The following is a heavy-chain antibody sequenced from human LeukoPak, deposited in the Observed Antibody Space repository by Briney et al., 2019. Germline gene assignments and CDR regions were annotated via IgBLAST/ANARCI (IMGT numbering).Heavy chain of an antibody. CDR3: AREALGGYDPPRDAFDI. D-gene: IGHD5-12*01. V-gene: IGHV3-48*03. J-gene: IGHJ3*02. CDR2: ISSSGSTI. Sequence: PGGSLRLSCAASGFTFSSYEMNWVRQAPGKGLEWVSYISSSGSTIYYADSVKGRFTISRDNAKNSLYLQMNSLRAEDTAVYYCAREALGGYDPPRDAFDIWGQGTMVTVSS. CDR1: GFTFSSYE.